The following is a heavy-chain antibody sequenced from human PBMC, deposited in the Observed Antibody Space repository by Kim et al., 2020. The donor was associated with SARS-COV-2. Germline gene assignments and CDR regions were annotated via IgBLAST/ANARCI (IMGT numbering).Heavy chain of an antibody. CDR3: ARDLLGAVSGTSDY. CDR1: GFTFSSYW. CDR2: VKRDGSET. Sequence: GGSLRLSCAASGFTFSSYWMRWVRQAPGKGLEWVANVKRDGSETYYVDSVKGRFTISRDNAKNSLYLQMSSLRAEDTAVYYCARDLLGAVSGTSDYWGQGTLVTVSS. J-gene: IGHJ4*02. V-gene: IGHV3-7*01. D-gene: IGHD6-19*01.